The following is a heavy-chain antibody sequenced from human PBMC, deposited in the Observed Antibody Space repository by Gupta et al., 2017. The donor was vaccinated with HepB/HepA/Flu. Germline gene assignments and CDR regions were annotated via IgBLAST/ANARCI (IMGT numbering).Heavy chain of an antibody. CDR2: IYPGDSDA. D-gene: IGHD2-8*01. CDR3: VRQLLIVGGFNINANGFDV. CDR1: GYQFNNYW. V-gene: IGHV5-51*01. J-gene: IGHJ3*01. Sequence: EVQLDQPGGEVKKPGESLPIYCRASGYQFNNYWLGWVRQSPEKGLEWLGLIYPGDSDAEYYPSLKGQFTISVDKSTTSTHLYWSSRKASDTAIYYCVRQLLIVGGFNINANGFDVWGQGTKVTVSS.